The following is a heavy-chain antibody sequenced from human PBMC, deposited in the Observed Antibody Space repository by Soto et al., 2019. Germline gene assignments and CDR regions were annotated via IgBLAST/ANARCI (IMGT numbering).Heavy chain of an antibody. CDR2: ISGSGGST. Sequence: GGSLRLSCAASGFTFSSYDMSWVRQAPGKGLEWVSAISGSGGSTYYADSVKGRFTISRDNSKNTLYLQMNSLRAEDTAVYYCAKVGYSSSWDPGYFDYWGQGTLVTVSS. J-gene: IGHJ4*02. CDR3: AKVGYSSSWDPGYFDY. V-gene: IGHV3-23*01. CDR1: GFTFSSYD. D-gene: IGHD6-13*01.